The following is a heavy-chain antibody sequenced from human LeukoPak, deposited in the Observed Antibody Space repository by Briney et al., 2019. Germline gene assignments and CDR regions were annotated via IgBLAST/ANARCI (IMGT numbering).Heavy chain of an antibody. CDR1: GFTFSSYA. D-gene: IGHD2-2*01. Sequence: GGSLRLSCAASGFTFSSYAMHWVRQAPGKGLEWVAVISYDGSNKYYADSVKGRFTISRDNSKNTLYLQMNSLRAEDTAVYYCARDPVDCSSTSCSPTQYYYYYMDVWGKGTTVTVSS. CDR2: ISYDGSNK. V-gene: IGHV3-30-3*01. J-gene: IGHJ6*03. CDR3: ARDPVDCSSTSCSPTQYYYYYMDV.